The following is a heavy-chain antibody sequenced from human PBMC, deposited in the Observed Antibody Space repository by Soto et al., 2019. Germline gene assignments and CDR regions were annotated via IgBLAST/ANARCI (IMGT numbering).Heavy chain of an antibody. Sequence: GGSLRLSCAASGFTFSSYATNWVRQAPGKGLEWVAVISYDGSNKYYADSVKGRFTISRDNSKNTLYLQMNSLRAEDTAVYYCARDYEKSSEYHYYYYGMDVWGQGTTVTVSS. J-gene: IGHJ6*02. CDR2: ISYDGSNK. D-gene: IGHD2-2*01. CDR3: ARDYEKSSEYHYYYYGMDV. CDR1: GFTFSSYA. V-gene: IGHV3-30-3*01.